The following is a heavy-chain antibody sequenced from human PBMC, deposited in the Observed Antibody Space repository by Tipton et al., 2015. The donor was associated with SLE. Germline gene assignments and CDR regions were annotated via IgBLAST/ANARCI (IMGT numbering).Heavy chain of an antibody. J-gene: IGHJ5*02. V-gene: IGHV4-34*01. Sequence: LRLSCAVSGGSFSGYYWSWIRQPPGKGLEWIGEINHSGSTNSNPSLKSRVTISVDTSKNQFSLKLSSVTAADTAVYYCARVVGSYNWFDPWGQGTLVTVSS. CDR1: GGSFSGYY. CDR2: INHSGST. CDR3: ARVVGSYNWFDP. D-gene: IGHD2-15*01.